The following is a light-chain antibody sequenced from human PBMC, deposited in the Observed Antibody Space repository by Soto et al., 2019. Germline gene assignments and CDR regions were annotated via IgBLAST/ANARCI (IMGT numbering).Light chain of an antibody. CDR2: DDN. J-gene: IGLJ3*02. V-gene: IGLV6-57*03. CDR3: QSYDSTSLWV. Sequence: NFMLTQTHSVSESPGKTVTISCTRSSGSIAANYVHWYQHRPGSAPTTVIYDDNQRPSGVPDRFSGSIDSSSNSASLTISGLKTEDEADYYCQSYDSTSLWVFGGGTKVTVL. CDR1: SGSIAANY.